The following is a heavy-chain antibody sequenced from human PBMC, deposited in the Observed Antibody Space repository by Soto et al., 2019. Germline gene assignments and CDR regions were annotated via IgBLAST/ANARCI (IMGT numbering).Heavy chain of an antibody. V-gene: IGHV5-10-1*01. Sequence: PGESLKISCKGSGYSFTSYWISWVRQMPGKGLEWMGRIDPSDSYTNYSPSFQGHVTISADKSISTAYLQWSSLKASDTAMYYCARTGYSSGWYRSQAFDIWGQGTMVTVSS. J-gene: IGHJ3*02. D-gene: IGHD6-19*01. CDR2: IDPSDSYT. CDR1: GYSFTSYW. CDR3: ARTGYSSGWYRSQAFDI.